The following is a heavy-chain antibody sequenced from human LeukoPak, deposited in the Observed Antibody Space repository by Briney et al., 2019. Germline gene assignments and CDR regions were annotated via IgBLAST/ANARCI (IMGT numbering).Heavy chain of an antibody. D-gene: IGHD3-22*01. CDR1: GYTFDDYA. CDR3: AKDIWRDYYDSSGYGAFDY. CDR2: SSWNSGSI. Sequence: PGGSLRLFCAASGYTFDDYAMHWVRQAPGMGLEWVSGSSWNSGSIGYADSVKGRFTISRDNAKNSLYLQMNSLRAEDMALYYCAKDIWRDYYDSSGYGAFDYWGQGTLVTVSS. V-gene: IGHV3-9*03. J-gene: IGHJ4*02.